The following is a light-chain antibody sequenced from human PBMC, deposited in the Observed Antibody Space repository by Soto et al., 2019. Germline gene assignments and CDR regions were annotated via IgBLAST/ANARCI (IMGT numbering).Light chain of an antibody. Sequence: QSVLTQPASVSGSPGQSITISCTGTSSDVGGYNYVSWCQQHPGKAPKLMIYDVSDRPSGVSNRFSASKSGNTASLTISGLQAEDEADYYCCSYTSSSTPWVFGTGTKVTVL. CDR2: DVS. CDR3: CSYTSSSTPWV. J-gene: IGLJ1*01. V-gene: IGLV2-14*03. CDR1: SSDVGGYNY.